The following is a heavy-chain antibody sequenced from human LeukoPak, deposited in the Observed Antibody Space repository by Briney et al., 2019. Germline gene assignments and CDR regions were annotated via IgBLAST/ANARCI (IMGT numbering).Heavy chain of an antibody. Sequence: SVKVSCKASGGTFSSYAISWVRQAPGQGLEWLGGIIPIFGTANYSQKFQGRVTITTDESTSTAYMELSSLRSEDTAVYYCARGRDYVWGSYRYMDVWGKGTTVTVSS. CDR1: GGTFSSYA. V-gene: IGHV1-69*05. CDR2: IIPIFGTA. D-gene: IGHD3-16*02. CDR3: ARGRDYVWGSYRYMDV. J-gene: IGHJ6*03.